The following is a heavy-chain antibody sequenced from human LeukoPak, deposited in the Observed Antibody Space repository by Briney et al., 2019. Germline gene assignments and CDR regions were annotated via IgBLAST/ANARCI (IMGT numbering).Heavy chain of an antibody. D-gene: IGHD6-13*01. V-gene: IGHV3-9*03. CDR2: ISWNSGSI. Sequence: GGSLRLSCAASGFTFDDYAMHWVRQAPGKGLEWVSGISWNSGSIGYADSVKGRFTISRDNAKNSLYLQMNSLRAEDMALYYCAKSAQYSSSHNYFDYWGQGTLVTVSS. J-gene: IGHJ4*02. CDR3: AKSAQYSSSHNYFDY. CDR1: GFTFDDYA.